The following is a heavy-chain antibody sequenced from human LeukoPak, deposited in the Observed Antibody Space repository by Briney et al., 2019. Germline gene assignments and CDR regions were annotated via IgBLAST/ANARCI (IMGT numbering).Heavy chain of an antibody. D-gene: IGHD6-19*01. Sequence: ASVKVSYKASVYTFTSYYMHWVRQAPGQGLEWMGIINHSGGSTSYAQKFQGRVTMTRDTSTSTVYMELSSLRSEDTAVYYCARAIIAVAGFDYWGQGTLVTVAS. CDR2: INHSGGST. CDR3: ARAIIAVAGFDY. V-gene: IGHV1-46*01. CDR1: VYTFTSYY. J-gene: IGHJ4*02.